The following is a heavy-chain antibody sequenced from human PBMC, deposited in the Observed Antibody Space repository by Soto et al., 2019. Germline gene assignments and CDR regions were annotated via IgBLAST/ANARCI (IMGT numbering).Heavy chain of an antibody. V-gene: IGHV4-31*03. CDR2: IYYSGSN. CDR1: GGSISSVGYY. Sequence: QVQLQESGPGLVKPSQTLSLTCTVSGGSISSVGYYWSWIRQHPGKGLEWIGYIYYSGSNYYNPYLKSRVTISVDTSKNQFSLKLSSVTAADTAVYYCARDRASAAYYYYGMDVWGQGTTVTVSS. CDR3: ARDRASAAYYYYGMDV. D-gene: IGHD2-15*01. J-gene: IGHJ6*02.